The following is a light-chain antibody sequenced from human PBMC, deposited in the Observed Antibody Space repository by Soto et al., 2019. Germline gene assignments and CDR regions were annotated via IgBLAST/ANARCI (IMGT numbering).Light chain of an antibody. J-gene: IGKJ2*01. CDR2: GAS. CDR1: QSVSSN. CDR3: QHYGNSPMYT. V-gene: IGKV3-15*01. Sequence: EIVMTQSPATLSVSPGERATLSCRASQSVSSNLAWYQQKPGQAPRLLIYGASTRATGIPARFSGSGSGTEFTLTISSLQSEDFAVYYCQHYGNSPMYTFGQGTKLEIK.